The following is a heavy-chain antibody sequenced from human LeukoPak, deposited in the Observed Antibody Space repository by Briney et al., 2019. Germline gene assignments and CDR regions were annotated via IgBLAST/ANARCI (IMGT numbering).Heavy chain of an antibody. D-gene: IGHD3-22*01. J-gene: IGHJ4*02. Sequence: PSETLSLTCTVSGGSISSGGYYWSWIRQHPGKGLEWIGYIYYSGSTYYNPSLKTRVTISVDTSKNQFSLKLSSVTAADTAVYYCARAGESDSSGYYHYFDYWGQGTLVTVSS. V-gene: IGHV4-31*03. CDR1: GGSISSGGYY. CDR3: ARAGESDSSGYYHYFDY. CDR2: IYYSGST.